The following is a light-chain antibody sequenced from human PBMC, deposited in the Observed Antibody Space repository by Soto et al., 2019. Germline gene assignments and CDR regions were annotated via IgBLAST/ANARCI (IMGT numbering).Light chain of an antibody. CDR3: QQSYTIPRT. CDR1: QSISKW. Sequence: DIHITHSPSTLPSSVGYIVTITCRASQSISKWLAWYEQKTGQAPKLLIYDASQLETGVPSRFSGSGSGTDFTFTINSLQPEDFATYYCQQSYTIPRTFGQGTKWIS. CDR2: DAS. J-gene: IGKJ1*01. V-gene: IGKV1-5*01.